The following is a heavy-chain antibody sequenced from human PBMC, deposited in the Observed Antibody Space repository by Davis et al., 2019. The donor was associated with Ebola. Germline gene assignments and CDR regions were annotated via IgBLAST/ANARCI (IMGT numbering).Heavy chain of an antibody. CDR1: GFTFSSHN. Sequence: PSETLSLTCAASGFTFSSHNMNWVRQAPGKGLEWIGYIYYSGSTYYKPSLKSRVTISLDTSKNQFSLNLYSVTAADTAVYYCARDLRYDSSGYDYYFYMDVWGKGTTVTVSS. J-gene: IGHJ6*03. V-gene: IGHV4-59*06. CDR2: IYYSGST. CDR3: ARDLRYDSSGYDYYFYMDV. D-gene: IGHD3-22*01.